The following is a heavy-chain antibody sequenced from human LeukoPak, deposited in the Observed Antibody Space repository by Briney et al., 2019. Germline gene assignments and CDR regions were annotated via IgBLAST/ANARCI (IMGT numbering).Heavy chain of an antibody. D-gene: IGHD1-26*01. CDR1: GFTFSNYN. CDR3: ARDPYSGNYGNDYYYYMDV. CDR2: ISSSGTYI. Sequence: GGSLRLSCAASGFTFSNYNMNWVRQAPGKAMEWVSSISSSGTYIFYADSVKGRFTISRDNAKNSLYLHMDSLGPEDTAVYYCARDPYSGNYGNDYYYYMDVWGKGTTVTISS. J-gene: IGHJ6*03. V-gene: IGHV3-21*01.